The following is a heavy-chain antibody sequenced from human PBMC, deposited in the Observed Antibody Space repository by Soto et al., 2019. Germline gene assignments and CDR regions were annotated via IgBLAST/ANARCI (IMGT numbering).Heavy chain of an antibody. Sequence: PSETLSLTCAVYGGSFSGYYWSWIRQPPGKGLEWIGEINHSGSTNYNPSLKSRVTISVDTSKNQFSLKLSSVTAADTAVYYCARGGTGEDILTGYYNGPYGMDVWGQGTTVTVSS. CDR2: INHSGST. CDR1: GGSFSGYY. D-gene: IGHD3-9*01. CDR3: ARGGTGEDILTGYYNGPYGMDV. J-gene: IGHJ6*02. V-gene: IGHV4-34*01.